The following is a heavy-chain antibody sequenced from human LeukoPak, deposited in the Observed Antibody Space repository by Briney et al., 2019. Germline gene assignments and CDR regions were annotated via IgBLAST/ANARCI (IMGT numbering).Heavy chain of an antibody. V-gene: IGHV1-2*06. D-gene: IGHD3-22*01. J-gene: IGHJ4*02. CDR1: GYTFTGYY. Sequence: ASVKVSCKASGYTFTGYYMHWVRQAPGQGLEWIGRINPNSGGTNYAQKLQGRVTMTTDTSTSTAYMELRSLRSDDTAVYYCARDWSYYYDSSGYYPGDYWGQGTLVTVSS. CDR3: ARDWSYYYDSSGYYPGDY. CDR2: INPNSGGT.